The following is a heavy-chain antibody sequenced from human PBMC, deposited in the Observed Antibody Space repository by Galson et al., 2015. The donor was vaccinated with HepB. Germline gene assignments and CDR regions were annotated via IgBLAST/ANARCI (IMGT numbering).Heavy chain of an antibody. CDR1: GFTVSSNY. D-gene: IGHD2-2*01. J-gene: IGHJ3*02. Sequence: SLRLSCAASGFTVSSNYMSWVRQAPGKGLEWVSVIYSGGSTYYADSVKGRFPISRDNSKNTLYLQMNSLRAEDTAVYYCARTTPGTIDAFDIWGQGTMVTVSS. CDR3: ARTTPGTIDAFDI. V-gene: IGHV3-66*01. CDR2: IYSGGST.